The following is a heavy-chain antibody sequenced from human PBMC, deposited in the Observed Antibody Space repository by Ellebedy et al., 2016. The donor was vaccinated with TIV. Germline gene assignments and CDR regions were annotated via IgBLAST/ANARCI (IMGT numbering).Heavy chain of an antibody. V-gene: IGHV1-2*05. CDR1: GYTFTAHY. J-gene: IGHJ4*02. CDR3: ARDDCSSGSCDLDY. Sequence: AASVKVSCKASGYTFTAHYIHWLRQAPGQGLEWMGRINPKSGGTNYAQKFQGRVTMTRDTSISTAYMELRKLRSDDTVIYYCARDDCSSGSCDLDYWGQGTLVTVSS. D-gene: IGHD2-15*01. CDR2: INPKSGGT.